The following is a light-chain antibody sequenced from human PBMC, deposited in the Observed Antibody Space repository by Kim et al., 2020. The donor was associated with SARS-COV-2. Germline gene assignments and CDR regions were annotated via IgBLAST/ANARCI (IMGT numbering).Light chain of an antibody. CDR1: KLGDKY. CDR2: QDS. Sequence: SYELTQPPSVSVSPGQTASITCSGDKLGDKYACWYQQKPGQSPVLVIYQDSKRPSGIPERFSGSNSGNTATLTISGTQAMDEADYYCLAWDSSTYVVFGG. V-gene: IGLV3-1*01. J-gene: IGLJ2*01. CDR3: LAWDSSTYVV.